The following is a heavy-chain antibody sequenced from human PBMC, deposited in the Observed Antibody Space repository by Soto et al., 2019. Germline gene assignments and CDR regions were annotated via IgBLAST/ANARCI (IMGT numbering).Heavy chain of an antibody. V-gene: IGHV3-11*01. D-gene: IGHD2-2*01. CDR3: AREIVPAAQYYYYYGMDV. Sequence: GGSLRLSCTVSGFTFSDYYMSGIRKAPGKGLEWVSYISSSGSTIYYADSVKGRFTISRDNAENSLYLQMNSLRAEDTAVYYCAREIVPAAQYYYYYGMDVWGQGTTVTVSS. CDR1: GFTFSDYY. J-gene: IGHJ6*02. CDR2: ISSSGSTI.